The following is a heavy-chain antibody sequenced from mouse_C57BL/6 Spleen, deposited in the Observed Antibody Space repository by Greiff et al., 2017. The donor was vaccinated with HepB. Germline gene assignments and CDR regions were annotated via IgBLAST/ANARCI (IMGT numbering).Heavy chain of an antibody. CDR3: ARYDGYYSFAY. Sequence: QVQLQQSGAELVRPGTSVKVSCKASGYAFTNYLIEWVKQRPGQGLEWIGVINPGSGGTNYNEKFKGKATLTADKSSSTAYMQLSSLTSEDSAVYFCARYDGYYSFAYWGQGTLVTVSA. V-gene: IGHV1-54*01. D-gene: IGHD2-3*01. CDR1: GYAFTNYL. J-gene: IGHJ3*01. CDR2: INPGSGGT.